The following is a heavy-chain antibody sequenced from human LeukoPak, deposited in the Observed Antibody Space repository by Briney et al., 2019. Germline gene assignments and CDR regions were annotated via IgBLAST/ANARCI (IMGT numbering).Heavy chain of an antibody. CDR2: INHSGST. D-gene: IGHD3-10*01. CDR1: GGSISSSHHY. J-gene: IGHJ4*02. Sequence: SETLSLTCAVSGGSISSSHHYWGWIRQPPGKGLEWIGKINHSGSTNYNPSLKSRVTISVDTSKNQFSLKLSSVTAADTAVYYCARGITMVRGVDYWGQGTLVTVSS. V-gene: IGHV4-39*07. CDR3: ARGITMVRGVDY.